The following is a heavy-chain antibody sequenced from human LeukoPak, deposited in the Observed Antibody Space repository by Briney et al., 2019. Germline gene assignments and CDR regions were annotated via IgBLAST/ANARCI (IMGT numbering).Heavy chain of an antibody. Sequence: PGRSLRHSCAASGFTFSSYGMHWVRQAPGKGLEWVAVIWYDGSNKYYADSVKGRFTISRDNSKNTLYLQMNSLRAEDTAVYYCARGPKGYSSGWSGIDYWGQGTLVTVSS. V-gene: IGHV3-33*01. CDR1: GFTFSSYG. J-gene: IGHJ4*02. CDR3: ARGPKGYSSGWSGIDY. D-gene: IGHD6-19*01. CDR2: IWYDGSNK.